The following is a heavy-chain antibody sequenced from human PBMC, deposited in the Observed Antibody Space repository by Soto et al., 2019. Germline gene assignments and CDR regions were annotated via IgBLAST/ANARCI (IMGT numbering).Heavy chain of an antibody. D-gene: IGHD6-6*01. CDR3: ARRPTLAARRCKSIDY. J-gene: IGHJ4*02. V-gene: IGHV4-34*01. CDR1: GGSFSGYY. CDR2: INHSGST. Sequence: QVQLQQWGAGLLKPSETLSLTCAVYGGSFSGYYWSWIRQPPGKGLEWMGEINHSGSTNYNPSLTSRVTISVDTSMNQFSLKLSSVTAADTAVYYCARRPTLAARRCKSIDYWGQGTLVTVSS.